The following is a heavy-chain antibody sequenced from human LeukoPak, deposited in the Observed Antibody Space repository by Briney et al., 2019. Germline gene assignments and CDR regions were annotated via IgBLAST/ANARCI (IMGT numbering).Heavy chain of an antibody. CDR3: ARAVTPGGYFDY. Sequence: GGSLRLSCAAAGFTFSTSWMTWVRQAPGKGLEWLTYINRDGSDKNYVDSVKGRFTISRDNAKNSLYLQMDTLSVEDTAVYYCARAVTPGGYFDYGGQGTLVTVSS. V-gene: IGHV3-7*05. CDR2: INRDGSDK. CDR1: GFTFSTSW. J-gene: IGHJ4*02. D-gene: IGHD4-17*01.